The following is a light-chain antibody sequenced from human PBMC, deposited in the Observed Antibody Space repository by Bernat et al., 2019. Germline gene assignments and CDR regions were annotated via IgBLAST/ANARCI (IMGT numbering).Light chain of an antibody. CDR1: SSNIGSDT. CDR2: SNN. J-gene: IGLJ1*01. CDR3: ASWDSSLKGYV. V-gene: IGLV1-44*01. Sequence: QFVLSQPPSVSATPGQSVIISCSGSSSNIGSDTVNWYQQVPGTAPKLHVYSNNRRPSGVPDRFSGSKSGTSASLAIGGLQSEDEADYYCASWDSSLKGYVFGTGTKVTVL.